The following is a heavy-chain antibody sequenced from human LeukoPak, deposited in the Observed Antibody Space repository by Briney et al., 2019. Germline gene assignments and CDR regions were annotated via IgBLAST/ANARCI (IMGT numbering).Heavy chain of an antibody. J-gene: IGHJ4*02. CDR3: AGSRPHDY. CDR2: ISSSTSTI. CDR1: GITFSSYS. V-gene: IGHV3-48*01. Sequence: PGGSLRLSCAASGITFSSYSMNWVRQGPGKGLEWVSYISSSTSTIDYADSVKGRLTISRDNAKNSLYLQMNSLRAEDTAVYYCAGSRPHDYWEQGTVVTVSS.